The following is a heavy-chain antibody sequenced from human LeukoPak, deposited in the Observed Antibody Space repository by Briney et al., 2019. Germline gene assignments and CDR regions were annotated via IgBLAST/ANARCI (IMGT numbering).Heavy chain of an antibody. CDR3: ARKASSSWPPNY. CDR1: GYTFTGYY. D-gene: IGHD6-13*01. J-gene: IGHJ4*02. CDR2: INPNSGGT. Sequence: ASVKVSCKASGYTFTGYYMHWVRQAPGQGLEWMGWINPNSGGTNYAQKFQGRVTMTRDTSISTAYMELSRLRSDDTAVYYCARKASSSWPPNYWGQGTLVTVSS. V-gene: IGHV1-2*02.